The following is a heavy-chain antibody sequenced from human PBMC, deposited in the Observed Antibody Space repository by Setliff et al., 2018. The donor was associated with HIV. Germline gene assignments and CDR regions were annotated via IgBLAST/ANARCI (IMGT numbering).Heavy chain of an antibody. J-gene: IGHJ6*04. CDR2: INPHTGVT. V-gene: IGHV1-2*02. CDR1: GYIFIRYY. Sequence: ASVKVSCKTSGYIFIRYYIFWVRQAPGQGLEWMGNINPHTGVTKYAEKFQGRVTMTRDTSINTIYMELSRLRSDDTAVYYCARDLRDGFEEWFSTLDDGMDVWGRGTPVTVSS. D-gene: IGHD3-3*01. CDR3: ARDLRDGFEEWFSTLDDGMDV.